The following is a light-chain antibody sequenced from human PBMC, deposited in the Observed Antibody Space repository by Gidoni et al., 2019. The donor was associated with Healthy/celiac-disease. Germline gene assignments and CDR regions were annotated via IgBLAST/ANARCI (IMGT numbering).Light chain of an antibody. J-gene: IGKJ1*01. CDR1: QSVSRY. V-gene: IGKV3-11*01. CDR3: QQRSNWPPWT. CDR2: GAS. Sequence: EIVLTQSPATLSFSPGERATLSCRASQSVSRYLAWYQQKPGQAPRLLIYGASNMATGIPARFSGSGAGSDFTLTISSLEPEDFAVYYCQQRSNWPPWTFGQGTKVEIK.